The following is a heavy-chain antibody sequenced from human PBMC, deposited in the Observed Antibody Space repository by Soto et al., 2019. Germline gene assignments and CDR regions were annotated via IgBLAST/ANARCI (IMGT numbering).Heavy chain of an antibody. Sequence: GGSLRLSCAASGLNFRTYTMIWVRQRPGKGLEWVSSISSSGTYIYYVESLKGRFTISRDNAKNSLYLQMNTLGAEDTAVYFCASIYCSGGSCYGESDHWGQGTLVTVSS. V-gene: IGHV3-21*01. CDR2: ISSSGTYI. CDR1: GLNFRTYT. D-gene: IGHD2-15*01. J-gene: IGHJ4*01. CDR3: ASIYCSGGSCYGESDH.